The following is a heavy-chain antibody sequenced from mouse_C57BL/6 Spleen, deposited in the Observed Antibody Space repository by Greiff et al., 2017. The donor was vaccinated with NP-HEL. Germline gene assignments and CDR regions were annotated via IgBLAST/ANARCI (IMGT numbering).Heavy chain of an antibody. J-gene: IGHJ4*01. Sequence: QVQLQQSGAELVKPGASVKLSCKASGYTFTEYTIHWVKQRSGQGLEWIGWFYPGSGSIKYNEKFKDKATLTADKSSSTVYMELSRLTSEDSAVYFCARHEEEPLARDSGHYYAMDYWGQGTSVTVSS. V-gene: IGHV1-62-2*01. CDR3: ARHEEEPLARDSGHYYAMDY. CDR1: GYTFTEYT. CDR2: FYPGSGSI. D-gene: IGHD3-3*01.